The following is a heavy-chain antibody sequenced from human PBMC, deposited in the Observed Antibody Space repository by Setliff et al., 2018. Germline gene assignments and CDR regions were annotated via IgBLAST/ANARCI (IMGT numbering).Heavy chain of an antibody. CDR3: ARGYYNGRGYYYLPCSFDS. D-gene: IGHD3-10*01. CDR1: DGSLYSGNYY. J-gene: IGHJ4*02. V-gene: IGHV4-61*09. Sequence: SETLSLTCTVSDGSLYSGNYYWTWIRQPAGKALEWIGHIHGTEGTHYNPSLESRVTISRDKSPNQFSLMLRSVTAADTTLYYCARGYYNGRGYYYLPCSFDSWGRGIVVTVSS. CDR2: IHGTEGT.